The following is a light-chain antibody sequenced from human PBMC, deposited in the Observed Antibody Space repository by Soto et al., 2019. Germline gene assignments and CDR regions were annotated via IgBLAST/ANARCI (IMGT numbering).Light chain of an antibody. J-gene: IGKJ5*01. V-gene: IGKV1-39*01. Sequence: IQMTQSPSSLSASVGDRVTIYCRASQTISTSLNWYQQKPGTAPRLLIYGASSVKSGVPPRFSGSGSGTDFTLTISSLQPEDFATYYCQQSYSTPITFGQGTRLEIK. CDR2: GAS. CDR1: QTISTS. CDR3: QQSYSTPIT.